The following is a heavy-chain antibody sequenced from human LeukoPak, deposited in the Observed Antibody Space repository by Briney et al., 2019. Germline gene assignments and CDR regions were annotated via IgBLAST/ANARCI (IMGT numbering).Heavy chain of an antibody. Sequence: PSQTLSLTCTVSGGSISSGGHYWSWIRQSAGKGLEYLGRISSTGSTNYNPSLRSRVTISADTSKNHFSLKLTSVTAADTAVYYCARDQTYSGSGIYTYFDYWGQGILVTVSS. CDR1: GGSISSGGHY. CDR3: ARDQTYSGSGIYTYFDY. V-gene: IGHV4-61*02. D-gene: IGHD3-10*01. CDR2: ISSTGST. J-gene: IGHJ4*02.